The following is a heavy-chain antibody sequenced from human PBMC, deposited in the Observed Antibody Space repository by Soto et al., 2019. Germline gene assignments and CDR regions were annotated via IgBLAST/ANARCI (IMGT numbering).Heavy chain of an antibody. V-gene: IGHV4-59*01. CDR3: ARVHSSGWYGTDYYYYGMDV. CDR1: GGSISSYY. Sequence: SETLSLTCTVSGGSISSYYWSWIRQPPGKGLEWIGYIYYSGSTNYNPSLKSRVTISVDTSKNQFSLKLSSVTAADTAVYYCARVHSSGWYGTDYYYYGMDVWGQGTTVTVSS. D-gene: IGHD6-19*01. J-gene: IGHJ6*02. CDR2: IYYSGST.